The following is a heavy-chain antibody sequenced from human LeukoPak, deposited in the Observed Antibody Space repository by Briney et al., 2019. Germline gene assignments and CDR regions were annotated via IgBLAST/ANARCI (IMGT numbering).Heavy chain of an antibody. D-gene: IGHD1-1*01. CDR2: IYYSGST. V-gene: IGHV4-39*07. CDR3: ARQKGNDYYYYYMDV. J-gene: IGHJ6*03. CDR1: GGSISSSSYY. Sequence: SETLSLTCTVSGGSISSSSYYWGWIRQPPGKGLEWIGSIYYSGSTYYNPSLKSRVTISVDTSKIQCSLKLSSVTAADTAVYYCARQKGNDYYYYYMDVWGKGTTVTVSS.